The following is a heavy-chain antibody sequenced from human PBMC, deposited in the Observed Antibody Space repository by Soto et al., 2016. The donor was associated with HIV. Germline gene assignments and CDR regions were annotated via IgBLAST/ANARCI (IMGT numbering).Heavy chain of an antibody. J-gene: IGHJ6*03. CDR1: GFTFDDYG. Sequence: EVQLVESGGGVVRPGGSLRLSCAASGFTFDDYGMNWVRQAPGKGLEWVSSINWNGGSTSYGDSVKGRFTISRDNARNSLYLQMKSLRAEDTALYYYARVQSYYDILTPPKAYYYYMDVWGERDRRSPSP. CDR2: INWNGGST. V-gene: IGHV3-20*04. D-gene: IGHD3-9*01. CDR3: ARVQSYYDILTPPKAYYYYMDV.